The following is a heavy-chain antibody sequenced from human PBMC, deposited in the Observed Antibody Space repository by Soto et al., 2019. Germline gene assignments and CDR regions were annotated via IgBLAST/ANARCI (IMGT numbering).Heavy chain of an antibody. Sequence: ASVKVSCKASRVAFSKFIVTWVRQAPGLGLEWVGGIIPIFGTANYAQKFEGRVTISADESTSTSFMEVNNLVSEDTAVYSCAKGRYCSLLGYYYGMDVWGQEPTGAVS. CDR3: AKGRYCSLLGYYYGMDV. J-gene: IGHJ6*02. D-gene: IGHD2-15*01. CDR1: RVAFSKFI. CDR2: IIPIFGTA. V-gene: IGHV1-69*13.